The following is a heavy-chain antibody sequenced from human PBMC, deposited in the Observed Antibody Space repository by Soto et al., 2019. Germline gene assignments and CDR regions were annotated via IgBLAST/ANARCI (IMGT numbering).Heavy chain of an antibody. CDR2: INPGSGAT. D-gene: IGHD2-2*01. CDR3: ARLSKGYGSYTRCYSWRDP. Sequence: GASVKVSCKASGYKFTAYYMHWVRQAPGQGLEWMGWINPGSGATSYAQTFQGRVTMTRDTSINTVYMEVISLRPDDTAVYYCARLSKGYGSYTRCYSWRDPWG. J-gene: IGHJ5*02. V-gene: IGHV1-2*02. CDR1: GYKFTAYY.